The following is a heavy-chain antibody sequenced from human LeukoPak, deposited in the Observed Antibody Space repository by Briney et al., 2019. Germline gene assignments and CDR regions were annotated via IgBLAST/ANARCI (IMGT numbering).Heavy chain of an antibody. V-gene: IGHV4-39*07. Sequence: SETLSLTCTVSGGSISSSSYYWGWIRQPPGKGLEWIGSIYYSGSTYNNPSLKSRVTISIDTSKNQFSLKLTSVTAADTAVYYCARAALLQMGPFDYWGQGTPVTVSS. CDR3: ARAALLQMGPFDY. CDR2: IYYSGST. J-gene: IGHJ4*02. D-gene: IGHD3-22*01. CDR1: GGSISSSSYY.